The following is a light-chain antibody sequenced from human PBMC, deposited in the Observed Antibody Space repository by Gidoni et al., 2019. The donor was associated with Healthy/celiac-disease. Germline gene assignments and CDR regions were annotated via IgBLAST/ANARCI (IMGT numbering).Light chain of an antibody. CDR1: QGISSY. J-gene: IGKJ4*01. CDR2: AAS. V-gene: IGKV1-8*01. Sequence: ASTGDRVTITCRASQGISSYLAWYQQKPGKAPKLLIYAASTLQSGVPSRFSGSGSGTDFTLTISCLQSEDFATYYCQQYYSYSLTFGGGTKVEIK. CDR3: QQYYSYSLT.